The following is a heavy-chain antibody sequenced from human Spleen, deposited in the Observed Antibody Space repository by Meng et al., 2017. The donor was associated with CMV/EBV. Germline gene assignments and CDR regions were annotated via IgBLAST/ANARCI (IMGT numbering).Heavy chain of an antibody. J-gene: IGHJ3*01. D-gene: IGHD6-13*01. V-gene: IGHV3-7*01. CDR3: ARVIITRVSGIPAAGNAFDF. CDR2: IKQDGSEK. Sequence: GESLKISCAGSRFTFSRYWMRWVRQAPGKGLEWVANIKQDGSEKYYVDSVKGRFTISRDNAKNSVHLQMNSLRAEDTALYFCARVIITRVSGIPAAGNAFDFWSQGTMVTVSS. CDR1: RFTFSRYW.